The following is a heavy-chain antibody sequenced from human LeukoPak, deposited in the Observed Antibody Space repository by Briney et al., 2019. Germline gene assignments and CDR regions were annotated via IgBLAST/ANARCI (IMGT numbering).Heavy chain of an antibody. D-gene: IGHD3-16*02. CDR3: ARVEDVWGSYRIDY. CDR2: INPNSGGT. V-gene: IGHV1-2*06. J-gene: IGHJ4*02. CDR1: GYTFTGYY. Sequence: GASVKVSCKASGYTFTGYYMHWVRQAPGQGLEWMGRINPNSGGTNYAQKFQGRVTMTRDTSISTAYMELSRLRSDDTAVYYCARVEDVWGSYRIDYGGQGTLVTVSS.